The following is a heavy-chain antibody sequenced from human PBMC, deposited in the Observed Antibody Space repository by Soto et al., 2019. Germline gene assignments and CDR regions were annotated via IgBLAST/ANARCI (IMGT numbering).Heavy chain of an antibody. J-gene: IGHJ4*02. Sequence: QVQLVESGGGVVQPGRSLRLSCAASGFTFSSYGMHWVRQAPGKGLEWVAVISYDGSNKYYADSVKGRFTISRDNSKNTLYLQMNSLRAEDAAVYYCAKGRLVLWGIFDYWGQGNLVTVSS. D-gene: IGHD3-16*01. V-gene: IGHV3-30*18. CDR3: AKGRLVLWGIFDY. CDR1: GFTFSSYG. CDR2: ISYDGSNK.